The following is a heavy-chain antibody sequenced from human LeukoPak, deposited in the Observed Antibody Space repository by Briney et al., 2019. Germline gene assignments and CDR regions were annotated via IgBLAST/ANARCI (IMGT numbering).Heavy chain of an antibody. V-gene: IGHV3-30*02. CDR3: AKDRGRGYSYGYGYYFDY. CDR1: GFTFSSYG. J-gene: IGHJ4*02. D-gene: IGHD5-18*01. Sequence: PGGSLRLSCAAPGFTFSSYGMHWVRQAPGKGLEWVAFVRFDGSNKYYAHSVKGRFTISRDNSKNTLYLQMNSLRAEDTTVYYCAKDRGRGYSYGYGYYFDYWGQGTLVTVSS. CDR2: VRFDGSNK.